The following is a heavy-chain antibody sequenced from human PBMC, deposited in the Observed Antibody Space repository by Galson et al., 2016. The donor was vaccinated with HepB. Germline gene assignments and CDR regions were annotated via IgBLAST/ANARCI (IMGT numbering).Heavy chain of an antibody. D-gene: IGHD2-8*01. V-gene: IGHV1-2*02. CDR1: GYVLTTNW. CDR2: INPRSGNS. CDR3: ARERPNGAFDV. Sequence: SVKVSCKASGYVLTTNWIYWIRQAPGQGLEWMGWINPRSGNSKYSPNFQGRVRVTRDTSIGTAYMELSRLTSDDRAVYYCARERPNGAFDVWGQGTVITVSS. J-gene: IGHJ3*01.